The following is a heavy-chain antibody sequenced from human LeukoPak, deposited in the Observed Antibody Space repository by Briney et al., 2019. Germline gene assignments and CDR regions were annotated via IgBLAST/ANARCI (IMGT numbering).Heavy chain of an antibody. CDR3: ARDLWFGDVDY. J-gene: IGHJ4*02. CDR2: IKQDGSEK. CDR1: GFTFSSYW. D-gene: IGHD3-10*01. V-gene: IGHV3-7*01. Sequence: GGSLRLSCAASGFTFSSYWMSWVRQAPGKGREWVVNIKQDGSEKYYVDSVKGPFTISRDNAKNSLYLQMNSLRAEDTAVYYCARDLWFGDVDYWGQGTLVTVSS.